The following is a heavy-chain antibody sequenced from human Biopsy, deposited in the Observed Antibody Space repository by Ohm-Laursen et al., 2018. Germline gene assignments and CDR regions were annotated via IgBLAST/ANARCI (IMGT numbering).Heavy chain of an antibody. CDR3: ARGGTLVVVPTAVLHSFDI. Sequence: GASVKVSCNASGYTFTNYGISWVRQAPGQGLEWLGWISTYNGNTNYAQNLQGRVTMTTDTSTSTAYMELRSLRSDDTAVYYCARGGTLVVVPTAVLHSFDIWGQGTMVTVSS. CDR2: ISTYNGNT. D-gene: IGHD2-2*01. CDR1: GYTFTNYG. J-gene: IGHJ3*02. V-gene: IGHV1-18*01.